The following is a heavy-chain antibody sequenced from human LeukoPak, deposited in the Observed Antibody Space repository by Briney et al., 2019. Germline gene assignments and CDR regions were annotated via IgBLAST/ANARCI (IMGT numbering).Heavy chain of an antibody. CDR2: IIPIFGTA. CDR1: GGTFSSYA. V-gene: IGHV1-69*06. D-gene: IGHD5-24*01. J-gene: IGHJ6*03. Sequence: ASVKVSCKASGGTFSSYAISWVRQAPGQGLEWMGGIIPIFGTANYAQKFQGRVTITADKSTSTAYMELSSLRSEDTAVYYCAKLSRDGYNYVYYYYMDVWGKGTTVTVSS. CDR3: AKLSRDGYNYVYYYYMDV.